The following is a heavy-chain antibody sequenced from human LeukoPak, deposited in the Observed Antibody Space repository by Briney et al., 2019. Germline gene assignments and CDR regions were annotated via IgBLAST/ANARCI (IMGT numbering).Heavy chain of an antibody. CDR1: GGSISSGVYS. CDR3: ARHTVATGYYFDF. Sequence: SETLSLTCAVSGGSISSGVYSWSWIRQPPGKGLEWIGYIFYSGSTKHNPSLKSRVTMSVDTSKNQFSLRLTSVTAADTAVYYCARHTVATGYYFDFWGQGALVTVSS. CDR2: IFYSGST. V-gene: IGHV4-61*08. J-gene: IGHJ4*02. D-gene: IGHD4-17*01.